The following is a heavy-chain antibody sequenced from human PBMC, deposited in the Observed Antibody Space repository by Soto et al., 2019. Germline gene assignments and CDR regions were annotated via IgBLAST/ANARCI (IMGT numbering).Heavy chain of an antibody. Sequence: ASVKVSCKASGYSFTYNDVSWVRQATGQGLEWMGWMNPGSGDTGYAQKFQGRVTMTRDISIATAYMELSSLRSDDTAIYYCARMETFGWLNWFDXWGQGTLVTVSX. CDR1: GYSFTYND. V-gene: IGHV1-8*01. CDR3: ARMETFGWLNWFDX. D-gene: IGHD3-16*01. CDR2: MNPGSGDT. J-gene: IGHJ5*02.